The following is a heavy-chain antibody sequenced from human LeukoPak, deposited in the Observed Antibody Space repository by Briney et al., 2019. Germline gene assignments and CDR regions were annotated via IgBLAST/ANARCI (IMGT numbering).Heavy chain of an antibody. CDR1: GGSISSAGYY. CDR2: IYHSGST. V-gene: IGHV4-30-2*01. Sequence: SETLSLTCTVSGGSISSAGYYWSWIRQPAGKGLEWIGYIYHSGSTYYNPSLKSRVTMSADTSTNQFSLKLDSVTAADTAVYYCVRVRGRDGYFDSWGRGILVTVSS. J-gene: IGHJ4*02. CDR3: VRVRGRDGYFDS. D-gene: IGHD5-24*01.